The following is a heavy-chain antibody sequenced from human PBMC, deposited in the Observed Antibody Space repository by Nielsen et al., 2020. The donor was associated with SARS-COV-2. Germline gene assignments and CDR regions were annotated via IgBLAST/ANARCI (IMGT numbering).Heavy chain of an antibody. J-gene: IGHJ4*02. CDR2: IYYSGST. D-gene: IGHD3-9*01. V-gene: IGHV4-39*01. Sequence: SETLSLTCTVSGGSISSSSYYWGWIRQPPGKGLEWIGSIYYSGSTYYNPSLKSRVTISVDTSKNQFSLKLSSVTAADTAVYYCARSAAVLRYFDWLPSSFDYWGQGTLVTVSS. CDR1: GGSISSSSYY. CDR3: ARSAAVLRYFDWLPSSFDY.